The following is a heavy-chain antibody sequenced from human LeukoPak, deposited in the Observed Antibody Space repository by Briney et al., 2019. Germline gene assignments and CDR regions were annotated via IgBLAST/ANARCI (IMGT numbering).Heavy chain of an antibody. J-gene: IGHJ4*02. CDR3: ARSAAFSYIENFDY. Sequence: PGGSLRLSCVASGFTFSNYAMSRVRQAPGKGLEWVSGTSGSGGSSFYAAAVKGRFSMSRDNSKFTLYLQMNGLRVEDTAVYYCARSAAFSYIENFDYWGQGTLVTVSS. V-gene: IGHV3-23*01. CDR1: GFTFSNYA. D-gene: IGHD3-10*01. CDR2: TSGSGGSS.